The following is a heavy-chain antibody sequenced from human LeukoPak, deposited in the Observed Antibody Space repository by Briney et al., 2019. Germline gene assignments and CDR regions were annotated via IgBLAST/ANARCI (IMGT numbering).Heavy chain of an antibody. J-gene: IGHJ6*04. CDR2: ITSDGSST. V-gene: IGHV3-74*01. Sequence: GGSLRLSCAASGFTFSSYWMHWVRQAPGKGLVWASGITSDGSSTNYADSVKGRFTISRDNAKNTLYLQMNSLRAEDTAVYYCPRDLHSSGWYSGYYNYYGMDGWGKGSTVSVAS. D-gene: IGHD6-19*01. CDR3: PRDLHSSGWYSGYYNYYGMDG. CDR1: GFTFSSYW.